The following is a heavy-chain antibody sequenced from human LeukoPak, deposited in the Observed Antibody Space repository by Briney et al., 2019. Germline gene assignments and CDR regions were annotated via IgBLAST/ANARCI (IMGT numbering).Heavy chain of an antibody. J-gene: IGHJ4*02. V-gene: IGHV1-2*02. D-gene: IGHD3-22*01. Sequence: ASVTVSCTSSGYTFTVYYMHWVRHAPRQGPEWMGWINPNSGGTNYAQKFQGRVTMTRDTSISTVYMELSRLRSDDTAVYYCARHRDSSGYDYWGQGTLVTVSS. CDR3: ARHRDSSGYDY. CDR2: INPNSGGT. CDR1: GYTFTVYY.